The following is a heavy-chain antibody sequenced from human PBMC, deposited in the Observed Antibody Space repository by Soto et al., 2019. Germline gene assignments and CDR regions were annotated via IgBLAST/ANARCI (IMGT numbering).Heavy chain of an antibody. CDR2: MNSDGSTT. CDR1: GFTFGNHW. J-gene: IGHJ4*02. CDR3: ATAEVDY. Sequence: PGGSVRLSCVVSGFTFGNHWMHWVRQAPRKGLEWVSRMNSDGSTTNYADSVKGGFTVSRDNAKNTLYLQMNSLRAEDTAVYYCATAEVDYWGPGTLVTVSS. V-gene: IGHV3-74*01.